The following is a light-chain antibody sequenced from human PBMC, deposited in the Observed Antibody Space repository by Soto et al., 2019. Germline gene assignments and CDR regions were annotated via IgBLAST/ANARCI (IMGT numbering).Light chain of an antibody. CDR2: AAS. V-gene: IGKV1-39*01. Sequence: EIQMTQSPSSLSASVGDRVTITCRASQTIRNSLNWYQQKPGRVPKLLIYAASSLHSGVPSRFSGSGSGTDFTLTISSLQPEDFATYYCQQSYSSRLTFGGGTKVDIK. CDR1: QTIRNS. J-gene: IGKJ4*01. CDR3: QQSYSSRLT.